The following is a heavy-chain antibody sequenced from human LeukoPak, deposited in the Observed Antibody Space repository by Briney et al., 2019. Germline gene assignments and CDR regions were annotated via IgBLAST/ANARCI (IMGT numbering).Heavy chain of an antibody. J-gene: IGHJ5*02. D-gene: IGHD3-10*01. CDR3: GRDWITLVRGVIFP. CDR2: INPKNGDT. Sequence: ASVKVSCKASGYTFSDKYIYWVRQAPGQGLEWMGWINPKNGDTHYALKFQGRVTMTRDTSISTAYIELTRLTSDDTAVYFCGRDWITLVRGVIFPWGQGTLVTVSS. V-gene: IGHV1-2*02. CDR1: GYTFSDKY.